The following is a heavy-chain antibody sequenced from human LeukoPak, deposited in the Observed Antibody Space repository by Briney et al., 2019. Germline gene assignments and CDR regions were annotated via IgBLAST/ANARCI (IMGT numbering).Heavy chain of an antibody. CDR2: IYYSGST. V-gene: IGHV4-59*01. CDR3: ARDTTVATSYYYYGMDV. CDR1: GGSISSYY. J-gene: IGHJ6*02. D-gene: IGHD4-17*01. Sequence: SETLSLTCTVSGGSISSYYWSWIRQPPGKGLEWIGYIYYSGSTNYNPSLKSRVTISVDTSKNQFSLKLSSVTAADTAVYYCARDTTVATSYYYYGMDVWGQGTTVTVSS.